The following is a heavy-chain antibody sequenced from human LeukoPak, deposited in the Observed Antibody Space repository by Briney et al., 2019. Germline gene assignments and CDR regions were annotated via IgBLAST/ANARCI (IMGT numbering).Heavy chain of an antibody. CDR1: GGSISGGGYY. V-gene: IGHV4-30-4*01. J-gene: IGHJ4*02. CDR3: AILHNYYDSSGYSDY. Sequence: SETLSLPCTVPGGSISGGGYYWSWIRQPPGKGLEWIGYIYYSGSTYYNPSLKSRVTISVDTSKNQFSLKLSSVTAADTAVYYIAILHNYYDSSGYSDYWGQGTLVTVSS. CDR2: IYYSGST. D-gene: IGHD3-22*01.